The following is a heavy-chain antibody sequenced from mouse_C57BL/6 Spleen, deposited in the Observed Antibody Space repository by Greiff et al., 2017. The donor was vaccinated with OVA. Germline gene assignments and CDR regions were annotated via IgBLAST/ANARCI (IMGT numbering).Heavy chain of an antibody. CDR1: GYTFTSYW. CDR2: IHPNSGST. D-gene: IGHD1-1*01. J-gene: IGHJ4*01. V-gene: IGHV1-64*01. CDR3: AREGNYYGSSSPYAMDY. Sequence: QVQLQQPGAELVKPGASVKLSCKASGYTFTSYWMHWVKQRPGQGLEWIGMIHPNSGSTNYNEKFKSKATLTVDKSSSTAYMQLSSLTSEDSAVFYCAREGNYYGSSSPYAMDYWGQGTSVTVSS.